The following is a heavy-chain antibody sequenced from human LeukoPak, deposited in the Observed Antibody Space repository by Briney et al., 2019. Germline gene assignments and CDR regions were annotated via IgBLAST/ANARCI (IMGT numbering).Heavy chain of an antibody. CDR2: IYYSGST. Sequence: PSETLSLTCTVSGGSISSSSYYWGWIRQPPGKGLEWIGSIYYSGSTYYNPSLKSRVTISVDTSKNQFSLKLSSVTAADTAVYYCARRLSSSWLGSWFDPWGQGTLVTVSS. J-gene: IGHJ5*02. CDR1: GGSISSSSYY. D-gene: IGHD6-13*01. CDR3: ARRLSSSWLGSWFDP. V-gene: IGHV4-39*07.